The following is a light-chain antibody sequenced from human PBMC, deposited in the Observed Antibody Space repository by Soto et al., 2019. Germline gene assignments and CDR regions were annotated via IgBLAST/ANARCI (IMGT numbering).Light chain of an antibody. CDR1: SSDGGGYNY. CDR3: NSYTSRSTYV. V-gene: IGLV2-14*01. Sequence: QSALTQPASVSGSPGQSITISCTGSSSDGGGYNYVSWYQQHPGKAPKLMIFEVTDRPSGVSNRFSGSKSGNTASLTISGLQAEDEADYYCNSYTSRSTYVFGTGTKVTVL. CDR2: EVT. J-gene: IGLJ1*01.